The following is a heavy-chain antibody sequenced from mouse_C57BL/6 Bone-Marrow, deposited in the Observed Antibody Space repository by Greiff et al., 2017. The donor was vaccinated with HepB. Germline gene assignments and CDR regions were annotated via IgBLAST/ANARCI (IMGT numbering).Heavy chain of an antibody. D-gene: IGHD1-1*01. J-gene: IGHJ3*01. V-gene: IGHV5-17*01. CDR1: GFTFSDYG. CDR2: ISSGSSTI. CDR3: ARRYYGSSYWFAY. Sequence: EVHLVESGGGLVKPGGSLKLSCAASGFTFSDYGMHWVRQAPEKGLEWVAYISSGSSTIYYADTVKGRFTISRDNAKNTLFLQMTRLRSEDTAMYYCARRYYGSSYWFAYWGQGTLVTVSA.